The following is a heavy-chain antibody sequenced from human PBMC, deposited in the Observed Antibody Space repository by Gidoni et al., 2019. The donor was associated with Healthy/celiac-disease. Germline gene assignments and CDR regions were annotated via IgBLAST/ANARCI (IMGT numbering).Heavy chain of an antibody. CDR2: INHSGST. J-gene: IGHJ6*02. Sequence: QVQLQQWGAGLLKPSETLSLTCAVYGGSFSGYYWNWIRQPPGKGLEWIGEINHSGSTNYNPSLKSRVTISVDTSKNQFSLKLSSVTAADTAVYYCACGIVVVPAAIKGHYYYGMDVWGQGTTVTVSS. V-gene: IGHV4-34*01. D-gene: IGHD2-2*01. CDR1: GGSFSGYY. CDR3: ACGIVVVPAAIKGHYYYGMDV.